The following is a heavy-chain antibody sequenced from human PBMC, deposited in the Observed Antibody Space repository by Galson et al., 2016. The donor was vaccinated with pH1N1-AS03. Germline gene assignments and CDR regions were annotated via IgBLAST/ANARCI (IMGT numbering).Heavy chain of an antibody. CDR1: GDSINSGNYY. Sequence: TLSLTCTVSGDSINSGNYYWSWIRQPAGKGLEWIGRIHSSGSTDYNSSLKGRVTISVDTSNNEFSLKLSSVTAADTAVYYCARDLGAAGPEDSWGPGTLVTISS. D-gene: IGHD6-13*01. CDR3: ARDLGAAGPEDS. J-gene: IGHJ4*02. CDR2: IHSSGST. V-gene: IGHV4-61*02.